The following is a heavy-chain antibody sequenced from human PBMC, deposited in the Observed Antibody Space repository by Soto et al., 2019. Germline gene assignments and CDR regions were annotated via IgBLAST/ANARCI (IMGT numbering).Heavy chain of an antibody. J-gene: IGHJ6*02. V-gene: IGHV1-18*01. CDR2: ISGYNGNA. CDR3: ARGSYYDNSWGKLSHYGLDV. Sequence: ASVKVSCKAPGYSFNSNGISWVRQAPGQWLEWMGWISGYNGNAYYAQKLQGRVTLTTDTSTRTVHMEVRGLKSDDTAVYYCARGSYYDNSWGKLSHYGLDVWGQGTSVTISS. CDR1: GYSFNSNG. D-gene: IGHD3-16*01.